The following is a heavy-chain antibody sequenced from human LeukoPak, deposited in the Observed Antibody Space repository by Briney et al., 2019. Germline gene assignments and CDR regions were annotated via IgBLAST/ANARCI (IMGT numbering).Heavy chain of an antibody. Sequence: PGGSLRLSCAASGFTFSSYWMHWVRQAPGKGLVWVSRSNSDGSSTGYADSVKGRFTISRDNAKNSLYLQMNSLRDEDTAVYYCARRPYHDTNGRLSDVWGQGTTVTVSS. CDR2: SNSDGSST. CDR3: ARRPYHDTNGRLSDV. V-gene: IGHV3-74*01. J-gene: IGHJ6*02. D-gene: IGHD3-22*01. CDR1: GFTFSSYW.